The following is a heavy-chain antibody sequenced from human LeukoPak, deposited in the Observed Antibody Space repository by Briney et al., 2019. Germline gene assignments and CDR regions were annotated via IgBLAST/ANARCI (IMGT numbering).Heavy chain of an antibody. D-gene: IGHD4-23*01. Sequence: ASVTVSCKASGYTFTSYGISWVRQAPGQGLEWLGLISAYNGNTNYAQKLQGRVTMTTDTSTSKAYMELRSLRSDDTAVYYCARRGKDYNWFDPWGQGTLVTVSS. CDR2: ISAYNGNT. J-gene: IGHJ5*02. V-gene: IGHV1-18*01. CDR3: ARRGKDYNWFDP. CDR1: GYTFTSYG.